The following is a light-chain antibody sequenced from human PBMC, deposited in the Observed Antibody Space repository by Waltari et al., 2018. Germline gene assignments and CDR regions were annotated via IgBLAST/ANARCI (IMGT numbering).Light chain of an antibody. CDR3: AAWDDSLNVWV. Sequence: QSVLTQPPSVSAAPRQRVTISCSGSGPNVERNIVNGYQFLPDKHPSLLIYYDDLLPSGVSGRFSGSKSGTSASLAISGLQSEDEGDYYCAAWDDSLNVWVFGGGTKLTVL. V-gene: IGLV1-36*01. CDR1: GPNVERNI. CDR2: YDD. J-gene: IGLJ3*02.